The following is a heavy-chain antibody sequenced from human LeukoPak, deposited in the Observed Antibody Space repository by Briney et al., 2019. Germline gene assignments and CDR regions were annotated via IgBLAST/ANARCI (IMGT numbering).Heavy chain of an antibody. CDR1: GFTFSNYP. Sequence: PGGSLRLSCAASGFTFSNYPMHWVAQAPGKGLGGVKFIRYDGSNKYYAESVKGRFTISRDNSKNTLYLQMSSLRAEDTAVYYCAKAIHSSSSGVVDYWGQGTLVTVSS. CDR2: IRYDGSNK. D-gene: IGHD6-6*01. V-gene: IGHV3-30*02. J-gene: IGHJ4*02. CDR3: AKAIHSSSSGVVDY.